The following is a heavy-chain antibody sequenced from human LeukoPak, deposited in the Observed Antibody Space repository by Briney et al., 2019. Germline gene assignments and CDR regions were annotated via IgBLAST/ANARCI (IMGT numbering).Heavy chain of an antibody. CDR3: ARGHGGKGWFDP. Sequence: SETLSLTCTVSGGSISSYCWSWIRQPPGKGLEWIGYIYYSGSTNYNPSLKSRVTIAVDTSKNQFSLKLSSVTAADTAVYYCARGHGGKGWFDPWGQGTLVTVSS. J-gene: IGHJ5*02. CDR1: GGSISSYC. CDR2: IYYSGST. D-gene: IGHD2-15*01. V-gene: IGHV4-59*01.